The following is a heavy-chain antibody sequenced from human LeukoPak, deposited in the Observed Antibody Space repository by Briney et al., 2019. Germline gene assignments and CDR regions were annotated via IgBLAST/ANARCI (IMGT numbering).Heavy chain of an antibody. Sequence: ASVKVSCKASGGTFTSYYMHWVRQAPGQGLEWMGIINPSGGSTSYAQKFQGRVTMTRDTSTSTVYMELSSLRSEDTAVYYCARVSSSWFFDYWGQGTLVTVSS. D-gene: IGHD6-13*01. V-gene: IGHV1-46*01. J-gene: IGHJ4*02. CDR2: INPSGGST. CDR3: ARVSSSWFFDY. CDR1: GGTFTSYY.